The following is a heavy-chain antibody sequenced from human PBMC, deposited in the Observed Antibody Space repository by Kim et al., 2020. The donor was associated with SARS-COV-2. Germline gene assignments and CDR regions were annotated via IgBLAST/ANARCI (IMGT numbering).Heavy chain of an antibody. CDR1: GFTFSSYW. Sequence: GGSLRLSCAASGFTFSSYWMSWVRQAPGKGLEWVAIIKGDGRGSHYVDSVKGRFTISRDNAKNTLNLQMNSLRAEDMALDYCARYSGGCVTYGYVMD. D-gene: IGHD1-26*01. V-gene: IGHV3-7*03. CDR2: IKGDGRGS. J-gene: IGHJ6*01. CDR3: ARYSGGCVTYGYVMD.